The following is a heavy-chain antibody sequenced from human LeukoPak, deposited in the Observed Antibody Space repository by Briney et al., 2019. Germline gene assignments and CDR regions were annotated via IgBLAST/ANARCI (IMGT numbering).Heavy chain of an antibody. CDR2: IYHSGST. V-gene: IGHV4-38-2*02. D-gene: IGHD4-17*01. Sequence: SETLSLPCTVSGYSISSGYYWGWIRQPPGKGLEWIGSIYHSGSTYYNPSLKSRVTISVDTSKNQFSLKRSSVTAADTAVYYCARVRHDYGDLNWFDPWGQGTLVTVSS. CDR1: GYSISSGYY. J-gene: IGHJ5*02. CDR3: ARVRHDYGDLNWFDP.